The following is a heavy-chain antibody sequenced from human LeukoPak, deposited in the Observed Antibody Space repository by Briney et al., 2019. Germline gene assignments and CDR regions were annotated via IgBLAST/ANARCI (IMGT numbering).Heavy chain of an antibody. D-gene: IGHD4-23*01. V-gene: IGHV4-34*01. J-gene: IGHJ5*02. CDR2: INHSGST. CDR1: GGSFSGYY. Sequence: SETLSLTCAVYGGSFSGYYWSWIRQPPGKGLEGIGEINHSGSTNYNPSLKSRVTISVDTSKNQFSLKLSSVTAADTAVYYCARGKTTVVTPTRPRRLNWFDPWGQGTLVTVSS. CDR3: ARGKTTVVTPTRPRRLNWFDP.